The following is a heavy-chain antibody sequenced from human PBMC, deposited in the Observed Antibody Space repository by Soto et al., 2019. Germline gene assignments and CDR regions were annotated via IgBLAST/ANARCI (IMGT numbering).Heavy chain of an antibody. D-gene: IGHD5-18*01. V-gene: IGHV1-3*01. CDR1: GYTFSLSSYA. CDR3: ARFVNGYDY. CDR2: INAGNDNT. J-gene: IGHJ4*02. Sequence: QVHLVQSGAEVKKTGASVKVSCKASGYTFSLSSYAMHWVRQAPGQRLEWMGWINAGNDNTKYSQKFQGRVTITRDTSASTAYMELSSLRSEDTAMYYCARFVNGYDYWGQGTLVSVSS.